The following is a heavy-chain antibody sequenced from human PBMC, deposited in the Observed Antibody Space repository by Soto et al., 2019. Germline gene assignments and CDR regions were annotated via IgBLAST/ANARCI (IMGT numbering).Heavy chain of an antibody. CDR1: GYTFTSYD. CDR3: ARSAIAGRADYYYYMDV. Sequence: QVQLVQSGAEVKKPGASVKVSCKASGYTFTSYDINWVRQATGQGLEWMGWMNPNSGNTGYAQKFQVRVTMTRNTSISTAYMELSSLRSEDTAVYYCARSAIAGRADYYYYMDVWGKGTTVTVSS. CDR2: MNPNSGNT. J-gene: IGHJ6*03. D-gene: IGHD6-13*01. V-gene: IGHV1-8*01.